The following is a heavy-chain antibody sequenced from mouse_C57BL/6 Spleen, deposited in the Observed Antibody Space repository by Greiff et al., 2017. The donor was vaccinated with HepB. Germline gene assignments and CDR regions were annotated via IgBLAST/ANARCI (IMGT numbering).Heavy chain of an antibody. CDR1: GYTFTSYW. D-gene: IGHD1-1*01. CDR3: ARGGVAGTTWDFDV. V-gene: IGHV1-69*01. Sequence: QVQLQQPGAELVMPGASVKLSCKASGYTFTSYWMHWVKQRPGQGLEWIGEIDPSDSYTNYNQKFKGKSTLTVDKSSSTAYMQLSSLTSEDSAVYYCARGGVAGTTWDFDVWGTGTTVTVSS. CDR2: IDPSDSYT. J-gene: IGHJ1*03.